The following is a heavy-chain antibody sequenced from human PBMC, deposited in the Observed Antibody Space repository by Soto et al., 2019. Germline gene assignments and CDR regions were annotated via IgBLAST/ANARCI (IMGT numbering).Heavy chain of an antibody. D-gene: IGHD3-16*01. CDR1: GYTFSDFD. CDR2: MNAKSGDT. J-gene: IGHJ6*02. Sequence: GPPVKVSCKASGYTFSDFDSNWLRQASGQGPEWMGWMNAKSGDTFFAQRFQGKFNMTWDTSLSTAYMEVGSLTSDDTAMYYCARGNPFNYAGFDVWGQGTTVTVSS. CDR3: ARGNPFNYAGFDV. V-gene: IGHV1-8*01.